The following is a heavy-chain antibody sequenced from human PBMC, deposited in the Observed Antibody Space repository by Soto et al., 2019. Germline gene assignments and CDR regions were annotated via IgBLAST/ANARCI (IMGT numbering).Heavy chain of an antibody. V-gene: IGHV1-18*01. Sequence: QVQLVQSGAEVKKPGASVKVSCKASGYTFTSYGISWVRQAPGQGREWMGWISAYNGNTNYAQKLQGRVTMTTDTSTSTDYMELRSLRSDDTAVYCCARGLDTAMVWGYYYYGMDVWGQGTTVTVSS. CDR1: GYTFTSYG. CDR2: ISAYNGNT. CDR3: ARGLDTAMVWGYYYYGMDV. J-gene: IGHJ6*02. D-gene: IGHD5-18*01.